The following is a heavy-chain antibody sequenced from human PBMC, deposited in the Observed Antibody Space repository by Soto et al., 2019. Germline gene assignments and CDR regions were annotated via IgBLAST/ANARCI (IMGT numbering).Heavy chain of an antibody. Sequence: QVQLQESGPGLVKPSEPLSLTCTVSGGSINSDYWSWIRQPPGKGLEWIGYIFYSGYTKHDPSLKSRVTISVDTSKNQFSLTLSSVTAADTAVYYCARGVATNEFDSWGQGTLVTVSS. V-gene: IGHV4-59*01. J-gene: IGHJ4*02. D-gene: IGHD5-12*01. CDR3: ARGVATNEFDS. CDR2: IFYSGYT. CDR1: GGSINSDY.